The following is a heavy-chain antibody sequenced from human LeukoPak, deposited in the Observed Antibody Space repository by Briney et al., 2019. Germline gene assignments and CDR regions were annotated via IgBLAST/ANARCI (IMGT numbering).Heavy chain of an antibody. CDR1: GGSISSYY. CDR2: IYYSGST. D-gene: IGHD3-22*01. Sequence: SETLSLTCTVYGGSISSYYWSWIRQPPGKGLEWIGYIYYSGSTNYNPSLKSRVTISVDTSKNQFSLKLSSVTAADTAVYYCARDYDSSGYYPNWFDPWGQGTLVTVSS. J-gene: IGHJ5*02. CDR3: ARDYDSSGYYPNWFDP. V-gene: IGHV4-59*01.